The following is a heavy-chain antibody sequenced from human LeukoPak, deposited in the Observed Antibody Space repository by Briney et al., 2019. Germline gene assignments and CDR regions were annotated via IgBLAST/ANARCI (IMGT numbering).Heavy chain of an antibody. V-gene: IGHV3-30-3*01. J-gene: IGHJ4*02. CDR3: ARDSGYSYGYYFDY. D-gene: IGHD5-18*01. CDR1: GFTFSSYA. CDR2: ISYDGGNK. Sequence: PGGSLRLSCAASGFTFSSYAMHWVRQAPGKGLEWVAVISYDGGNKYYADSVKGRFTISRDSSKNTLYLQMNSLRAEDTAVYYCARDSGYSYGYYFDYWGQGTLVTVSS.